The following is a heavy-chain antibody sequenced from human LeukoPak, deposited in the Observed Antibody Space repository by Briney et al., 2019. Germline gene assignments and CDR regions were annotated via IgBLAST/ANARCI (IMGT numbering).Heavy chain of an antibody. D-gene: IGHD2-15*01. Sequence: SETLSLTCAVYGGSFRGYYWTWIRQSPGKGLEWIGHVNHAGSTIYNPSLKSRLSISVDTSTKQFSLNLTSLTAADTAVYYCTRGDTWSDCGDGSCINWFDPWGQGTLVSVSS. V-gene: IGHV4-34*01. CDR2: VNHAGST. CDR3: TRGDTWSDCGDGSCINWFDP. J-gene: IGHJ5*01. CDR1: GGSFRGYY.